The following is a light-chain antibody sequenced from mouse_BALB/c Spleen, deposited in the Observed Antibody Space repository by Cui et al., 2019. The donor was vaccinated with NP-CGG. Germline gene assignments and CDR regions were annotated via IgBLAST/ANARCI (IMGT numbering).Light chain of an antibody. CDR1: TEAVTTSNY. Sequence: QAVLTQVSALTTTPGETVTLPCRPSTEAVTTSNYANWVQEKPDHVFTGLIGGTNNRAPGVPARFSGSRIGDKAALTITGAQTEDEAIYFCALWYSNHWVFGGGTKLTVL. J-gene: IGLJ1*01. CDR2: GTN. V-gene: IGLV1*01. CDR3: ALWYSNHWV.